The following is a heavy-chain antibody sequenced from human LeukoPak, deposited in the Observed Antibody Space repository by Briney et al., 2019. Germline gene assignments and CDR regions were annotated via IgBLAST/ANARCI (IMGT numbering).Heavy chain of an antibody. CDR1: GFTFSSYA. CDR3: ARGRNYYDSSGYPGPPVDYFDY. CDR2: ISGSDGST. J-gene: IGHJ4*02. D-gene: IGHD3-22*01. V-gene: IGHV3-23*01. Sequence: PGGSLRLSCAASGFTFSSYAMTWVRQAPDKGLEWVSAISGSDGSTYYADSVKGRFTISRDNSKNTLYLQMNSLRAEDTAVYYCARGRNYYDSSGYPGPPVDYFDYWGQGTLVTVSS.